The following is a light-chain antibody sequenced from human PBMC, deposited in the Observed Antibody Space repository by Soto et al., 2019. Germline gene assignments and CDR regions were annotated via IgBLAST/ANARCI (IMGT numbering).Light chain of an antibody. CDR3: QQRSNWPPIT. J-gene: IGKJ4*01. Sequence: EIVLTQSPATLSLSPGERATLSCRASQSVSNYLGWYQQKPGQAPRLLIYDASNRATGIPARFSGSGSGTDFNLTISSLEPEDFAVYCCQQRSNWPPITFGGGTMVEIK. V-gene: IGKV3-11*01. CDR2: DAS. CDR1: QSVSNY.